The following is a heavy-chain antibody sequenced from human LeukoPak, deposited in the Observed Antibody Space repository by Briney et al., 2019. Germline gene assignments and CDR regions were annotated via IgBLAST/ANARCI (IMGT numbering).Heavy chain of an antibody. D-gene: IGHD4-17*01. CDR1: GGTFSSYG. CDR3: ARMSDYGDYLYYYGMDV. V-gene: IGHV1-69*04. Sequence: SVKVSCKASGGTFSSYGISWVRQAPGQGLEWMGRIIPMLGLANYAQKLQDRVTITADKATGTVYMELRSLTSEDTAVYYCARMSDYGDYLYYYGMDVWGQGTTVTVSS. CDR2: IIPMLGLA. J-gene: IGHJ6*02.